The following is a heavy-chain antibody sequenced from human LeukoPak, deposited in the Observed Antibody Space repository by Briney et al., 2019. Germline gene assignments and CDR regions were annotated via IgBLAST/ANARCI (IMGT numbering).Heavy chain of an antibody. CDR2: INSDGIIT. V-gene: IGHV3-74*01. CDR3: ARVWLPG. D-gene: IGHD5-12*01. J-gene: IGHJ4*02. Sequence: GGSLRLSCEAPGLTFSSYWMHWVRQVPGKGLVWVSRINSDGIITNYADSVKGRFTISRDNAKDTLYLQTNSLRVEDTAVYYCARVWLPGWGQGTLVTASS. CDR1: GLTFSSYW.